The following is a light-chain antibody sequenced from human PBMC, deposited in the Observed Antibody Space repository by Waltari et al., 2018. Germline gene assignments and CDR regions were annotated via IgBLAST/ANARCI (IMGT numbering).Light chain of an antibody. J-gene: IGKJ1*01. CDR1: QVINNW. Sequence: DIQMTQSPPSVSASVGDRVIITCRASQVINNWLAWYQQKPGKAPKLLIYGASVLQSGVPSRFSGSGSGTDFTLTISNLQPEDFATYFCQQGDSFPPTFGQGTKVEV. V-gene: IGKV1-12*01. CDR3: QQGDSFPPT. CDR2: GAS.